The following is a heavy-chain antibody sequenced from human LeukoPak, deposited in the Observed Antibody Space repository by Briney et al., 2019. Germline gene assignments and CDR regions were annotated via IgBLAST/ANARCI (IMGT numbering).Heavy chain of an antibody. Sequence: PGGSLRLSCAASGFTFSESWMSWVRRAPGKGLEWVANMNQDGSEKDYVDSVKGRFTITRDNARKSLYLQMSSLRVEDTAVYYCATYSHWVAGDVWGQGTTVTVSS. J-gene: IGHJ6*02. CDR3: ATYSHWVAGDV. CDR2: MNQDGSEK. D-gene: IGHD3-16*01. V-gene: IGHV3-7*01. CDR1: GFTFSESW.